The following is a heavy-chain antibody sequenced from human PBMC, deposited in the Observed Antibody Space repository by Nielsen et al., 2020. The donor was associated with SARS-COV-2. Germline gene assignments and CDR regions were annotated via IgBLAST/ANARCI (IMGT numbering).Heavy chain of an antibody. V-gene: IGHV1-18*04. Sequence: ASVNVSCKASVYTFTNYGISWVRQAPGQGLEWMGCISGYNGHINYAQNLQGRVTMTTDTSTTTAYMELRSLRSDDTATYYCVRDGRYCSGGTCYHLFDYWGQGTLVTVSS. CDR3: VRDGRYCSGGTCYHLFDY. D-gene: IGHD2-15*01. CDR1: VYTFTNYG. J-gene: IGHJ4*02. CDR2: ISGYNGHI.